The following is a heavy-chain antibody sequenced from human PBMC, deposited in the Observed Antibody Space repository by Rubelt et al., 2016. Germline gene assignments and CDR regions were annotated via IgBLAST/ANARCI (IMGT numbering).Heavy chain of an antibody. D-gene: IGHD3-16*01. CDR1: GYTFTGYY. J-gene: IGHJ6*02. CDR3: AREGDYYYGMDV. Sequence: QVQLVQSGAEVKKPGASVKVSCKASGYTFTGYYMHWVRQAPGQGLEWMGRINPNSGGTNYAQKLQGRVTMARETSISTAYMELSRLRSDDTAVYYCAREGDYYYGMDVWGQGTTVTVSS. V-gene: IGHV1-2*06. CDR2: INPNSGGT.